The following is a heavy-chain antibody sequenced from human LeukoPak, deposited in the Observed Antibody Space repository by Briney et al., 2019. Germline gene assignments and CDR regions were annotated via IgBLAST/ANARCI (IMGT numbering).Heavy chain of an antibody. D-gene: IGHD5-12*01. V-gene: IGHV3-66*01. CDR2: IYSGGST. CDR1: GVTVSSND. CDR3: ARGGRYYYDGMDV. J-gene: IGHJ6*02. Sequence: GGSLRLSCAASGVTVSSNDMSWVRQAPGKGLEWVSVIYSGGSTYYADSVKGRFTISRDNSKNTLYLRINSLRAEDTAVYYCARGGRYYYDGMDVWGQGTTVTVSS.